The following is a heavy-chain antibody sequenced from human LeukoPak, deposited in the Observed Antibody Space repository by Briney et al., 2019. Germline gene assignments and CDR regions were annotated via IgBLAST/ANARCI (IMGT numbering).Heavy chain of an antibody. CDR1: GFTFSNYA. Sequence: GGSLRLSCAASGFTFSNYAMSWVRQAPGKGLEWVSLISGSGDTAYYLDSVKGRFTISRDNSKNTLSLQMNSLRAEDTAVYYCAPDLRGSAWSLDDWGQGTLVTVSS. V-gene: IGHV3-23*01. D-gene: IGHD6-13*01. J-gene: IGHJ4*02. CDR3: APDLRGSAWSLDD. CDR2: ISGSGDTA.